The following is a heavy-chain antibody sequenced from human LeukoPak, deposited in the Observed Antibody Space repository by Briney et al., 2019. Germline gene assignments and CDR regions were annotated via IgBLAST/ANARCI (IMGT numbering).Heavy chain of an antibody. CDR3: AELGITMIGGV. V-gene: IGHV3-23*01. J-gene: IGHJ6*04. CDR1: GFTFSSYA. Sequence: PGGSLRLSCAASGFTFSSYAMSWVRQAPGKGLEWVSAISGSGGSTYYADSVKGRFTISRDNAKNSLYLQMSSLRAEDTAVYYCAELGITMIGGVWGKGTTVTISS. CDR2: ISGSGGST. D-gene: IGHD3-10*02.